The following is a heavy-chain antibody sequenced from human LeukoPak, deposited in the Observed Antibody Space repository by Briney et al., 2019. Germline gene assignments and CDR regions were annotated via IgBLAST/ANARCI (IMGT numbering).Heavy chain of an antibody. CDR2: IRSKANSYPT. CDR3: TRQGNMATIIYYYYMDV. V-gene: IGHV3-73*01. Sequence: GGSLRLSCAASGVTFSGAAMHWVRQAPGKGLEWVGRIRSKANSYPTAYAASVKGRFTLSRDDSKNTAYLQMNSLKTEDTAVYYCTRQGNMATIIYYYYMDVWGKGTTVTVSS. CDR1: GVTFSGAA. J-gene: IGHJ6*03. D-gene: IGHD5-24*01.